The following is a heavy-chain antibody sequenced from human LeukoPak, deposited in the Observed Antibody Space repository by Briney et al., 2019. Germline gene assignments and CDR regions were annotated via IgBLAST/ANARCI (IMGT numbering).Heavy chain of an antibody. CDR2: ITPSGGST. D-gene: IGHD1-26*01. Sequence: ASVKISCKASGYTLTNYYMHWVRQAPGQGLEWLGLITPSGGSTWYAQKFQGRVTMTRDMSTSTDYMELSSLRSEDTAVYYCARGNSVGDYAWWFDPWGQGTLVTVSS. J-gene: IGHJ5*02. CDR3: ARGNSVGDYAWWFDP. V-gene: IGHV1-46*01. CDR1: GYTLTNYY.